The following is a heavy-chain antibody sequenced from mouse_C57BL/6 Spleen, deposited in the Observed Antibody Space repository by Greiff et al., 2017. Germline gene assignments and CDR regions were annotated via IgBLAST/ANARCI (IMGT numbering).Heavy chain of an antibody. Sequence: VQLQQPGAELVMPGASVKLSCKASGYTFTSYWMHWVKQRPGQGLEWIGEIDPSDSYTNYNQKFKDKSTLTVDKSSSPAYMQLSSLTAEDSAVYYCAIIYDGYYGYWGQGTTLTVSS. D-gene: IGHD2-3*01. J-gene: IGHJ2*01. CDR2: IDPSDSYT. CDR1: GYTFTSYW. V-gene: IGHV1-69*01. CDR3: AIIYDGYYGY.